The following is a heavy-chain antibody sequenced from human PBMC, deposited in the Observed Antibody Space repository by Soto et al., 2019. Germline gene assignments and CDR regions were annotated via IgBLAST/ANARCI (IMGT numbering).Heavy chain of an antibody. CDR3: ARDYCSSTSCYGNWFDP. J-gene: IGHJ5*02. V-gene: IGHV1-69*04. Sequence: VKVSCKASGGTFSSYTISWVRQAPGQGLEWMGRIIPILGIANYAQKFQGRVTITADKSTSTAYMELSSLRSEDTAVYYCARDYCSSTSCYGNWFDPWGQGTLVTVSS. D-gene: IGHD2-2*01. CDR1: GGTFSSYT. CDR2: IIPILGIA.